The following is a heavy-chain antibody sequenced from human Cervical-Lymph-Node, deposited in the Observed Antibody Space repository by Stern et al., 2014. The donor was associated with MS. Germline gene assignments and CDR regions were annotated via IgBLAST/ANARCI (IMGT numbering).Heavy chain of an antibody. D-gene: IGHD4-23*01. CDR1: GGSISSGYW. CDR2: IYHSGSS. Sequence: QVQLVQSGPGLVKPSGTLSLTCAVSGGSISSGYWWSWVRQPPGKGLEWSGAIYHSGSSNCYPSLKRRVTISVDTAKNHFSLKMNAVNATDTAVYYCARNGGNYAFDYWGQGTLVAVSS. J-gene: IGHJ4*02. V-gene: IGHV4-4*02. CDR3: ARNGGNYAFDY.